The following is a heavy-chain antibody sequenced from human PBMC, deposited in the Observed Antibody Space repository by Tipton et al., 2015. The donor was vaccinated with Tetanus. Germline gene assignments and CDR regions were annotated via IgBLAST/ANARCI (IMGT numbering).Heavy chain of an antibody. CDR2: IYYSGST. V-gene: IGHV4-31*03. J-gene: IGHJ4*02. CDR1: GGSISSGGYY. Sequence: TLSLTCTVPGGSISSGGYYWSWIRQHPGKGLEWIGYIYYSGSTYYNPSLKSRVTISVDTSKNQFSLKLSSVTVADTAVYYCASQQGIAAAGIGYWGQGTLVTVSS. D-gene: IGHD6-13*01. CDR3: ASQQGIAAAGIGY.